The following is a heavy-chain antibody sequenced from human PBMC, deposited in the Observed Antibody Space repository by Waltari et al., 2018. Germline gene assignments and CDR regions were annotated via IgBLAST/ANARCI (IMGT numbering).Heavy chain of an antibody. CDR2: IYDSGST. D-gene: IGHD5-12*01. CDR1: GGSISSYY. Sequence: QVQLQESGPGLVKPSETLSLTCTVSGGSISSYYWSWIRQPPGKGLEWIGYIYDSGSTNYNPSLKSRVTRSVDTSKNQFSLKRSSVTAADTAVYYCARDQYGGSGGYWGQGTLVTVSS. J-gene: IGHJ4*02. CDR3: ARDQYGGSGGY. V-gene: IGHV4-59*01.